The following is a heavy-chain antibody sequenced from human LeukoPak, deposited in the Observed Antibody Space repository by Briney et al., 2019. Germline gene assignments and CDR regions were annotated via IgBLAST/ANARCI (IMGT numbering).Heavy chain of an antibody. CDR2: IYYTGST. CDR1: GGSISSSSYY. J-gene: IGHJ6*03. Sequence: SETLSLTCTVSGGSISSSSYYWGWIRQPPGKGLEWIGSIYYTGSTYYNPSLKSRINISVDTSKNQFSLKLSSVTAADTAVYYCARGSSTGTRYYYYYMDVWGKGTTVTVSS. D-gene: IGHD1-1*01. V-gene: IGHV4-39*01. CDR3: ARGSSTGTRYYYYYMDV.